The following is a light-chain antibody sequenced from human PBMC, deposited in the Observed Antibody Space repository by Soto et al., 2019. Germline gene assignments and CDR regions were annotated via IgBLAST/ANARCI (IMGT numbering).Light chain of an antibody. V-gene: IGKV3-15*01. CDR1: QSVGRN. Sequence: EIVMTQSPGTLSVSPGERATLSCRARQSVGRNLAWYQQRPGQAPRLLIHGASTRATGIAARFSGSGSGTEFTLTISSLQSEDFAVYYCQHYYNWPRTFGQGTKVEIK. J-gene: IGKJ1*01. CDR3: QHYYNWPRT. CDR2: GAS.